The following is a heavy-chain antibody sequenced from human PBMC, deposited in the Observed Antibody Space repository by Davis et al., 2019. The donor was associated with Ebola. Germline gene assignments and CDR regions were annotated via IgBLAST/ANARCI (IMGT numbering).Heavy chain of an antibody. J-gene: IGHJ3*02. Sequence: AASVTVSCKASGYTFTSYAMNWVRQAPGQGLEWMGWINTNTGNPTYAQGFTGRFVFSLDTSVSTAYLQISSLKAEDTAVYSCAREVMITFGGVIVTTDACDIWGQGTMVTVSS. V-gene: IGHV7-4-1*02. CDR1: GYTFTSYA. D-gene: IGHD3-16*02. CDR2: INTNTGNP. CDR3: AREVMITFGGVIVTTDACDI.